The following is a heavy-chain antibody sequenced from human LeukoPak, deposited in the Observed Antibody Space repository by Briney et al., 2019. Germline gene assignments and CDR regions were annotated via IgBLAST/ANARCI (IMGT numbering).Heavy chain of an antibody. CDR3: ARWVLGSGKNDYYYYMDV. Sequence: SETLSLTCTVSGGSISSGGYYWSWIRRHPGKGLEWIGYIYHSGSTYYNPSLKSRVTISVDTSKNQFSLKLSSVTAADTAVYYCARWVLGSGKNDYYYYMDVWGKGTTVTVSS. D-gene: IGHD3-10*01. J-gene: IGHJ6*03. CDR2: IYHSGST. CDR1: GGSISSGGYY. V-gene: IGHV4-31*03.